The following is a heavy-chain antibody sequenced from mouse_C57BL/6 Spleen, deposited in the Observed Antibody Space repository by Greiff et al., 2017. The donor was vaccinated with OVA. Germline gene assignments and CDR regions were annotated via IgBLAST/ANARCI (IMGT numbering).Heavy chain of an antibody. D-gene: IGHD2-4*01. J-gene: IGHJ2*01. V-gene: IGHV1-78*01. CDR3: TRSIDYDYDGYYFDY. Sequence: QVQLQQSDAELVKPGASVKISCKVSGYTFTDHTIHWMKQRPEQGLEWIGYIYPRDGSTKYNEKFKGKATLTADKSSSTAYMQLNSLTSEDSAVDFCTRSIDYDYDGYYFDYWGQGTTLTVSS. CDR2: IYPRDGST. CDR1: GYTFTDHT.